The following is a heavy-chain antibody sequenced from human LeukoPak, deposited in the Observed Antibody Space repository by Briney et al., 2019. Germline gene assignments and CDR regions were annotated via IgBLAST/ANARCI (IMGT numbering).Heavy chain of an antibody. CDR2: IYHSGST. J-gene: IGHJ3*02. Sequence: PGGSLRLSCAASGFTVSSNYMSWVRQPPGKGLEWIGEIYHSGSTNYNPSLKSRVTISVDKSKNQFSLKLSSVTAADTAVYYCARYYASDAFDIWGQGTMVTVSS. V-gene: IGHV4-4*02. CDR1: GFTVSSNY. CDR3: ARYYASDAFDI. D-gene: IGHD2-2*01.